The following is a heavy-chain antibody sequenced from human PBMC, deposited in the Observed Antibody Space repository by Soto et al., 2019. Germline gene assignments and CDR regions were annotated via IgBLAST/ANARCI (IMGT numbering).Heavy chain of an antibody. CDR3: ARDPPPMDV. J-gene: IGHJ6*02. CDR2: ISAYNGNT. CDR1: GYTFTSYG. V-gene: IGHV1-18*01. Sequence: QVQLVQSGAEVKKPGASVKVSCKASGYTFTSYGISWVRQAPGQGLEWMGWISAYNGNTNYAQKLQGRVTMTTDTSTSTAYMGLGGRRSADTAFYSCARDPPPMDVGGQGTTVTVSS.